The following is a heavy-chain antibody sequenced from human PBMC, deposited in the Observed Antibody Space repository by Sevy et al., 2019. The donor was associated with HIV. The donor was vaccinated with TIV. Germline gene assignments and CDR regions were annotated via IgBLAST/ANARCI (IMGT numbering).Heavy chain of an antibody. CDR3: VKARGGTNYNWCDP. Sequence: GGSLRLSCSASGFTFGNYAMHWVRQAPGKGLEYVSSISDNGGSTYYTDSVKGRFTISRDNSKNTLYLQMTILRADDTAVYHCVKARGGTNYNWCDPWGQGTLVTVSS. CDR1: GFTFGNYA. J-gene: IGHJ5*02. V-gene: IGHV3-64D*06. D-gene: IGHD2-15*01. CDR2: ISDNGGST.